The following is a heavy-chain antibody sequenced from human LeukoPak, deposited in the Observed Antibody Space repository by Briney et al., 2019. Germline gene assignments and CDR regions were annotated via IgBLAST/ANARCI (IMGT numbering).Heavy chain of an antibody. CDR1: GCSIRNYY. CDR3: ARSQSSGKTAAGDAYYFYHGMDV. Sequence: SGTLSLTCTVSGCSIRNYYWTWIRQPPGKGLEWIGYRYYSGSTKYNPSLQSRVSMSIDTSKNQFSLNLSAVTAADTALYYCARSQSSGKTAAGDAYYFYHGMDVWGLGDTVTVS. CDR2: RYYSGST. D-gene: IGHD6-13*01. V-gene: IGHV4-59*01. J-gene: IGHJ6*02.